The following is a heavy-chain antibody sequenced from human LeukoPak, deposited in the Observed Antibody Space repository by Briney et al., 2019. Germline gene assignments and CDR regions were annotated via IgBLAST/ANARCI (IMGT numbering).Heavy chain of an antibody. Sequence: PGGSLRLSCAASGFTFSSYSMNWVRQAPGKGLEWVSSISSSSSYIYYADSVKGRFTISRDNAKNSLYLQMNSLRAEDTAVYYCASMDTAMVTYDYWGQGTLVTVSS. J-gene: IGHJ4*02. CDR1: GFTFSSYS. D-gene: IGHD5-18*01. CDR3: ASMDTAMVTYDY. CDR2: ISSSSSYI. V-gene: IGHV3-21*01.